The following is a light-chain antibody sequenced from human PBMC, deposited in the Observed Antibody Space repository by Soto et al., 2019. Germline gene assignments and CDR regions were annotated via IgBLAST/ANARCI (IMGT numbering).Light chain of an antibody. V-gene: IGKV3-11*01. Sequence: EIVLTQSPATLSLSPGERATLSCRASQSVSSYLAWYQQKPGQAPRLLIYDASNRATGIPARFSGSGSGTDFTQTISSLEPEDFAVYYCQHRISWPLTFGQGTKVEIK. CDR3: QHRISWPLT. J-gene: IGKJ1*01. CDR1: QSVSSY. CDR2: DAS.